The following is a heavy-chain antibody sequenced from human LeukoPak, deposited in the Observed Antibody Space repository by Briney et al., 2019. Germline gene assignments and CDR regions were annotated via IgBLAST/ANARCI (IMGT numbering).Heavy chain of an antibody. CDR1: GFTFSSYW. CDR3: ARHGRSGWSYFDY. CDR2: IKQDGSEK. V-gene: IGHV3-7*03. D-gene: IGHD6-19*01. J-gene: IGHJ4*02. Sequence: GGSLRLSCAASGFTFSSYWMSWVRQAPGKGLEWVANIKQDGSEKYYVDSAKGRFTISRDNAKNSLYLQMNSLRAEDTAVYYCARHGRSGWSYFDYWGQGTLVTVSS.